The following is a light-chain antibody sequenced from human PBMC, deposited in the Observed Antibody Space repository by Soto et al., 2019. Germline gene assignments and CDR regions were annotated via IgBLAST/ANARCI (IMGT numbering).Light chain of an antibody. J-gene: IGLJ1*01. CDR2: DVS. V-gene: IGLV2-14*01. CDR3: CSYTISISDV. Sequence: QSALTQPASVSGSPGQSITISCTGTSSDVGGYNYVSWYQQHPGKAPKLMIYDVSNRPSGVSNRFSGSKSGNTASLTISGLQAEDEADYYCCSYTISISDVFGTGTKVTVL. CDR1: SSDVGGYNY.